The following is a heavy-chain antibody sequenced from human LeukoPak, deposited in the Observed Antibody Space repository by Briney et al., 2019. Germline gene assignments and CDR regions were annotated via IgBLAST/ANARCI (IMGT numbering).Heavy chain of an antibody. J-gene: IGHJ5*02. CDR1: GGSFSGYY. D-gene: IGHD3-16*01. Sequence: SETLSLTCAVYGGSFSGYYWSWIRQPPGKGLEWIGEINHSESTNYNPSLKSRVTISVDTSKNQFSLKLSSVTAADTAVYYCARGSYDYVWGSYSYNWFDPWGQGTLVTVSS. V-gene: IGHV4-34*01. CDR2: INHSEST. CDR3: ARGSYDYVWGSYSYNWFDP.